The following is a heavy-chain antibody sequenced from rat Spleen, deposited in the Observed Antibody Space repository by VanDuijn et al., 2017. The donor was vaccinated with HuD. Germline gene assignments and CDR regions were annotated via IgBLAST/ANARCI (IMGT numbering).Heavy chain of an antibody. CDR2: ISTGCGNT. V-gene: IGHV5S13*01. CDR1: GFTFSNYD. Sequence: EVQLVESGGGLVQPGRSMKLSCAASGFTFSNYDMAWVRQAPTKGLEWIASISTGCGNTYYRDSVKGRFTISRDNAKNTQYLQMDSLRSEDTATYYCTRGYVMDAWGQGASVTVSS. CDR3: TRGYVMDA. J-gene: IGHJ4*01.